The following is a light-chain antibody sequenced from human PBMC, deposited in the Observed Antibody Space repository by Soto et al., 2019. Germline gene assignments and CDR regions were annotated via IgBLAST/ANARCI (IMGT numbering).Light chain of an antibody. J-gene: IGLJ2*01. Sequence: QSVLTQPPSASGSPGQSVAISCTGTNSDVGAYIFVSWYQQHPGKAPKLMIYEVNKRPSGVPDRFSGSKSGNTASLTVSGLQAEDEAVYYCSIYAGGNNVIFGGGTKLTVL. CDR1: NSDVGAYIF. CDR3: SIYAGGNNVI. V-gene: IGLV2-8*01. CDR2: EVN.